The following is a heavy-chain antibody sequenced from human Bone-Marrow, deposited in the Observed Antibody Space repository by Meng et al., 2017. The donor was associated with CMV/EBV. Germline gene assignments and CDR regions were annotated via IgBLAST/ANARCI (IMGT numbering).Heavy chain of an antibody. CDR2: INSDGSST. J-gene: IGHJ3*02. V-gene: IGHV3-74*01. Sequence: GESLKISCAAPGFTFSSYWMHWVRQAPGKGLVWVSRINSDGSSTSYADSVKGRFTISRDNAKNTLYLQMNSLRAEDTAVYYCAELTIFGVATDNKENAFDIWGQGTMVTVSS. D-gene: IGHD3-3*01. CDR3: AELTIFGVATDNKENAFDI. CDR1: GFTFSSYW.